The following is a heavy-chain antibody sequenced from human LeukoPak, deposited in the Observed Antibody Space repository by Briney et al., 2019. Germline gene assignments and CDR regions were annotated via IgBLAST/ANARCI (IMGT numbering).Heavy chain of an antibody. J-gene: IGHJ4*02. V-gene: IGHV4-38-2*02. CDR3: ARDSYYYDSSGYRPFDY. D-gene: IGHD3-22*01. CDR2: IYHSGST. CDR1: GYSISSGYY. Sequence: KSSETLSLTCTVSGYSISSGYYWGWIRQPPGKGLEWIGSIYHSGSTYYNPSLKSRVTISVDTSKNQFSLKLSSVTAADTAVYYCARDSYYYDSSGYRPFDYWGQGTLVTVSS.